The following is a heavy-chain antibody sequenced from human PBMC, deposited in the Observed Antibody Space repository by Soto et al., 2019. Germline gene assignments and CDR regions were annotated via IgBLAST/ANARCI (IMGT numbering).Heavy chain of an antibody. Sequence: SVKVSCKASGGTFSSYAISWLRQAPGQGLEWMGGIIPIFGTANYAQKFQGRVTITADESTSTAYMELSSLRSEDTAVYYCARGGSSPADPSPYDPWGQGTLVTVSS. CDR1: GGTFSSYA. CDR3: ARGGSSPADPSPYDP. CDR2: IIPIFGTA. V-gene: IGHV1-69*13. D-gene: IGHD1-26*01. J-gene: IGHJ5*02.